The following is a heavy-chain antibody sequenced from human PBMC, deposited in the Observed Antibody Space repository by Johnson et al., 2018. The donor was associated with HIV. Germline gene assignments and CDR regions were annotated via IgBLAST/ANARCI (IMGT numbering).Heavy chain of an antibody. CDR2: ISGSGGST. V-gene: IGHV3-23*04. CDR1: GFTFSSYA. J-gene: IGHJ3*02. CDR3: ARGGYSSGWIYAFDI. Sequence: VQLVESGGGLVQPGGSLRLSCAASGFTFSSYAMSWVRQAPGKGLEWVSAISGSGGSTYYADSVKGRFTISRDNAKNSLYLQMNSLRAEYTAVYYCARGGYSSGWIYAFDIWGQGTMVTVSS. D-gene: IGHD6-19*01.